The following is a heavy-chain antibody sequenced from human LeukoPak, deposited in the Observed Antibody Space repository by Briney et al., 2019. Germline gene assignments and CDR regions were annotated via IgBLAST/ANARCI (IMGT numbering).Heavy chain of an antibody. V-gene: IGHV1-2*02. CDR2: INPNSGGT. CDR1: GYTFTGYY. J-gene: IGHJ4*02. CDR3: ARDPEDIVVVPAAEANMDY. D-gene: IGHD2-2*01. Sequence: GASVKVSCKASGYTFTGYYMHWVRQAPGQGLEWMGWINPNSGGTNYAQKFQGRVTMTRDTSISTAYMELSRLRSDDTAVYYCARDPEDIVVVPAAEANMDYWGQGTLVTVSS.